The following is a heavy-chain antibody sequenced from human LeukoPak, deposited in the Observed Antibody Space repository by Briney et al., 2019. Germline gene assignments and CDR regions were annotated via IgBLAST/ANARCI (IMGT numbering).Heavy chain of an antibody. CDR2: IRSKAYGGTT. D-gene: IGHD2-21*02. V-gene: IGHV3-49*04. J-gene: IGHJ1*01. CDR1: GFTFGDYA. CDR3: TRGYANVGGDSRTTDPEYFNH. Sequence: GGSLRLSCTASGFTFGDYAMSWVRQAPGKGLEWVGFIRSKAYGGTTEYAASVKGRFTISRDDSKSIAYLQMNSLKTEDTAVYSCTRGYANVGGDSRTTDPEYFNHWGKGTLFTVSS.